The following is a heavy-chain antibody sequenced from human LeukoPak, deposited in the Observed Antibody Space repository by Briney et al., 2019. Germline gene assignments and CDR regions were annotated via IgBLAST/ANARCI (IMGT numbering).Heavy chain of an antibody. CDR2: VHYSGDT. CDR3: ARDQRIDYGDCFDD. V-gene: IGHV4-59*01. D-gene: IGHD3-16*01. CDR1: GGSISRYF. Sequence: PSETLSLTCTVSGGSISRYFWNWIRQPPGKGLEWIGYVHYSGDTSYNPSLKSRVSVSLDTSKNQFSLKLSSVTAADTAIYYCARDQRIDYGDCFDDWGQGTLVTVSS. J-gene: IGHJ4*02.